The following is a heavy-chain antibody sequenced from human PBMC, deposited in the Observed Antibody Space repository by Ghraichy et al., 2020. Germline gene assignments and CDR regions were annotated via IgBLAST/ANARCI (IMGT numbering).Heavy chain of an antibody. CDR1: GFTFSSYA. D-gene: IGHD6-13*01. CDR2: ISGSGGST. V-gene: IGHV3-23*01. CDR3: AKRIAAAGSRGYYFDY. J-gene: IGHJ4*02. Sequence: GESLNISCAASGFTFSSYAMSWVRQAPGKGLEWVSGISGSGGSTYYADSVKGRFTISRDNSKITLYLQMNSLRAEDTAVYYCAKRIAAAGSRGYYFDYWGQGTLVTVSS.